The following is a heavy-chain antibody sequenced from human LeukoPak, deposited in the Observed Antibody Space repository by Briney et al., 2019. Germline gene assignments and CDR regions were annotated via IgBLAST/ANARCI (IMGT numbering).Heavy chain of an antibody. CDR3: ARSTVTTFGPYYYYGMDV. Sequence: PGGSLRLSCAASGFTFSDYYMSWIRQAPGKGLEWVSYISSSGSTIYYADSVRGRFTISRDNAKKSLYLQMNSLRAEDTAVYYCARSTVTTFGPYYYYGMDVWGQGTTVTVSS. V-gene: IGHV3-11*01. D-gene: IGHD4-17*01. J-gene: IGHJ6*02. CDR2: ISSSGSTI. CDR1: GFTFSDYY.